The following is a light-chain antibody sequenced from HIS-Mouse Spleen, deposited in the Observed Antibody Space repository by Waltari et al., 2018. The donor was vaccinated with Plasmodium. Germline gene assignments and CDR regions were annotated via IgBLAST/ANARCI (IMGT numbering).Light chain of an antibody. Sequence: AIQLTQSPSSLSASVGDRVTITCRASQGISSALAWYQQKPGKAPKPLIYDASSLESGVPSRFSGSGSGTDFTLTISSLQPEDFATYYCQQFNSYPPFGGGTKVEIK. V-gene: IGKV1-13*02. CDR2: DAS. J-gene: IGKJ4*01. CDR3: QQFNSYPP. CDR1: QGISSA.